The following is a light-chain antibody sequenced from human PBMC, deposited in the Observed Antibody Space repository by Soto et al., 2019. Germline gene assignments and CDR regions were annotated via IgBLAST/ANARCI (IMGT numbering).Light chain of an antibody. CDR1: QTISSW. Sequence: DIHMTQSHSTLSGSVGDRVTITCLASQTISSWLAWYQQKPGKAPKLLIYKASTLKSGVPSRFSGSGSGTEFTLTISSLQPDDFATYYCQHYNSYSEAFGQGTMVDVK. J-gene: IGKJ1*01. V-gene: IGKV1-5*03. CDR3: QHYNSYSEA. CDR2: KAS.